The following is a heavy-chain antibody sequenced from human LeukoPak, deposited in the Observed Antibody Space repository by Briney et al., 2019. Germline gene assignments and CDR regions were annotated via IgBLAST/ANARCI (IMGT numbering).Heavy chain of an antibody. Sequence: GASVKVSCMASGYTFTDYYMHWVRQAPGQGLEWMGWINPNSGGTNYAQKFQGRVTMTRDTSISTAYMELSRLRSDDTAVYYCARVTSSDTAGAFDISGQGTMVTVSS. CDR1: GYTFTDYY. V-gene: IGHV1-2*02. CDR3: ARVTSSDTAGAFDI. CDR2: INPNSGGT. D-gene: IGHD5-18*01. J-gene: IGHJ3*02.